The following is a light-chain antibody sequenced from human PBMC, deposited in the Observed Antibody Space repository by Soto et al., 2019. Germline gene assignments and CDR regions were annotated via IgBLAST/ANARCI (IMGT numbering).Light chain of an antibody. J-gene: IGKJ4*01. CDR3: HHYRTS. CDR1: QSVSSSY. Sequence: ELVLTQSPGTLYLSPGERATLCCRASQSVSSSYLAWYQLKPGQPPRLLLYGAFSRATGIPDRFSGSWSWTDFTLLITRLEPEEFAVYYWHHYRTSFGGGTKV. V-gene: IGKV3-20*01. CDR2: GAF.